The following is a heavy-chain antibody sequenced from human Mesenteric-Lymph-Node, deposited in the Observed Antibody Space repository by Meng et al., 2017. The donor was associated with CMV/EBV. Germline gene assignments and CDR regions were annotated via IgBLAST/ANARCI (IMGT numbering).Heavy chain of an antibody. Sequence: SETLSLTCTVSGYSISSGYRWGWLRQPPGKGLEWLASIYHSGSPYYNPSLRGRVTMSVDTSKNQFSLEMRSLSASDTATYYCARLVPAAICAFDIWGQGTLVTVSS. V-gene: IGHV4-38-2*02. J-gene: IGHJ3*02. CDR2: IYHSGSP. CDR1: GYSISSGYR. D-gene: IGHD2-2*01. CDR3: ARLVPAAICAFDI.